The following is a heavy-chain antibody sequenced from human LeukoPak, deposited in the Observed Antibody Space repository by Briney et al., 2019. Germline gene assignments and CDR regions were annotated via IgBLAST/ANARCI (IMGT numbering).Heavy chain of an antibody. CDR3: AKLRNEFWSGYYSPLDY. CDR2: ISDSGGRT. Sequence: GGSLRLSCEGSAFTFSSYAMSWVRQAPGKGLEWVSAISDSGGRTYYADSVKGRFTISRDNSKNTLYLQVNSLRAEDTAAYYCAKLRNEFWSGYYSPLDYWGQGTLVTVSS. D-gene: IGHD3-3*01. CDR1: AFTFSSYA. V-gene: IGHV3-23*01. J-gene: IGHJ4*02.